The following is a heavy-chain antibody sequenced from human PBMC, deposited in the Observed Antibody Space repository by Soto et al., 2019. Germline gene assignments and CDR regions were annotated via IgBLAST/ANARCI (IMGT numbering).Heavy chain of an antibody. CDR1: GFTFDDYA. CDR2: ISWNSGSI. CDR3: AKDRYFTPENWFDP. Sequence: PGGSLRLSCAASGFTFDDYAMHWVRQAPGKGLEWVSGISWNSGSIGYADSVKGRFTISRDNAKNSLYLQMSSLRAEDTALYYCAKDRYFTPENWFDPWGQGTLVTVSS. D-gene: IGHD3-10*01. J-gene: IGHJ5*02. V-gene: IGHV3-9*01.